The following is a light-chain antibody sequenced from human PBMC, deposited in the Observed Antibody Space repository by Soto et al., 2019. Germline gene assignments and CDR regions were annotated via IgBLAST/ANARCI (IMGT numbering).Light chain of an antibody. CDR3: SSYTSSSTLGYVV. Sequence: QSALTQPASVSGSPGQSITISCTGTSSDVGGYNYVSWYQQHPGKAPKLMIYDVSNRPSGVSNRFSGSKSGNTASLTISGLQAEDAADYYCSSYTSSSTLGYVVFGGGTKLTVL. J-gene: IGLJ2*01. V-gene: IGLV2-14*01. CDR2: DVS. CDR1: SSDVGGYNY.